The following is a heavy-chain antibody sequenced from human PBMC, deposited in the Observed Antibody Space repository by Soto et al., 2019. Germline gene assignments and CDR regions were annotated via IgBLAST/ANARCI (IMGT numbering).Heavy chain of an antibody. CDR2: IYYSGST. CDR3: ARHNYGSGSTYFDY. V-gene: IGHV4-59*08. D-gene: IGHD3-10*01. CDR1: GASISSYY. Sequence: SETLSLTCTVSGASISSYYWTWIGQPPGKGLGGIGYIYYSGSTNYNPSLKSRVTISVDTSKNQFSLKLNSMTAADTAVYYCARHNYGSGSTYFDYWGQGTLVTVSS. J-gene: IGHJ4*02.